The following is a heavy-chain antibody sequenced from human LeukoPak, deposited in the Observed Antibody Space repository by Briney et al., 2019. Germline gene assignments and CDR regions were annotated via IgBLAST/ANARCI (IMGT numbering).Heavy chain of an antibody. Sequence: ASVKVSRKASGYTFTGYYMHWVRQAPGQGLEWMGWINPNSGGTNYAQKFQGRVTMTRDTSISTAYMELSRLRSDDTAVYYCARPGNNLDWYFDLWGRGTLVTVSS. CDR2: INPNSGGT. CDR3: ARPGNNLDWYFDL. J-gene: IGHJ2*01. D-gene: IGHD1/OR15-1a*01. V-gene: IGHV1-2*02. CDR1: GYTFTGYY.